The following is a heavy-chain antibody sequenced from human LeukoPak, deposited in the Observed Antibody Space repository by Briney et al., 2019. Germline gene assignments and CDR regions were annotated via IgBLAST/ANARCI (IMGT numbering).Heavy chain of an antibody. J-gene: IGHJ4*02. CDR3: ARGAAVVVPAAESYFDY. CDR1: GFTFSSYA. Sequence: PGGSLRLSCAASGFTFSSYAMSWVRQAPGKGLEWVSAISGSGGSTYYADSVKGRFTISRDNSKNTLYLQMNSLRAEDTAVYYCARGAAVVVPAAESYFDYWGQGTLVTVSS. CDR2: ISGSGGST. V-gene: IGHV3-23*01. D-gene: IGHD2-2*01.